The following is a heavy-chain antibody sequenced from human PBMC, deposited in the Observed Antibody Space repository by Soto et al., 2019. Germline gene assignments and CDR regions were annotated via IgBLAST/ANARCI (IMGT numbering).Heavy chain of an antibody. D-gene: IGHD3-3*01. CDR1: GGSISSSSYY. Sequence: SETLSLTCTVSGGSISSSSYYWGWIRQPPGKGLEWIGSIYYSGKTDYNPSLKSRGTISVDTSKNQFSLKLISVTAADTAVYYCAAMYYDFWSATPNSAYWGQGTPVTVSS. CDR3: AAMYYDFWSATPNSAY. CDR2: IYYSGKT. V-gene: IGHV4-39*07. J-gene: IGHJ4*02.